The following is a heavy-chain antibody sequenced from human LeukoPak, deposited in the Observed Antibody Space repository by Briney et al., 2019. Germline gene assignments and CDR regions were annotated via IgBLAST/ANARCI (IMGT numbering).Heavy chain of an antibody. CDR1: GGSFSGYY. J-gene: IGHJ6*02. CDR2: INHSGTT. Sequence: PSETLSLTCAVYGGSFSGYYWSWVRQPPGKGLEWIGEINHSGTTNYNPSLKSRVTISVDTSKNQFSLKLSSVTAADTAVYYCARGSDYYYYGMDVWGQGTTVIVSS. CDR3: ARGSDYYYYGMDV. V-gene: IGHV4-34*01.